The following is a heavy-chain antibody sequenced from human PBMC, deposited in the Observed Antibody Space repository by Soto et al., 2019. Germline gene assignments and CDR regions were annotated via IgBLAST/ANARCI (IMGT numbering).Heavy chain of an antibody. Sequence: EVQLLESGGGLVQPGGSLRLSCAASGFTFSSYAMSWVRKAPGKGLEWVSAISGSGGSTYYADSVKGRFTISRDNSKNTQYLQMNSLRAEDTAIYYCAKVRAPYYYGSGSYYLGDYWGQGTLVTVSS. J-gene: IGHJ4*02. D-gene: IGHD3-10*01. CDR2: ISGSGGST. V-gene: IGHV3-23*01. CDR3: AKVRAPYYYGSGSYYLGDY. CDR1: GFTFSSYA.